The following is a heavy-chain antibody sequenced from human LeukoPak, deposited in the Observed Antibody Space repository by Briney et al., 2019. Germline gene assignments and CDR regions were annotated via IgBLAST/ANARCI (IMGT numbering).Heavy chain of an antibody. Sequence: GSLELSFAASGFHFSSYGMHWVRPGPGQGPGGVAVISYDGSNKYYADSVKGRFTISRDNSKNTLYLQMNSLRAEDTAVYYCAKVGGGYDTYYFDYWGQGTLVTVSS. D-gene: IGHD5-12*01. J-gene: IGHJ4*02. CDR3: AKVGGGYDTYYFDY. CDR2: ISYDGSNK. CDR1: GFHFSSYG. V-gene: IGHV3-30*18.